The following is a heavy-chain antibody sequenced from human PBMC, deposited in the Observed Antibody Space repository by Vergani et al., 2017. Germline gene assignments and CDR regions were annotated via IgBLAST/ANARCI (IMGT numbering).Heavy chain of an antibody. CDR2: ISGSGGST. CDR1: GFTFSSYA. D-gene: IGHD3-10*01. Sequence: EVQLLESGGGLVQPGGSLRLSCAASGFTFSSYAMSWVRQAPGKGLEWVSAISGSGGSTYYADSVKVRVTISRDTSKNTLYLQMHSLRAEDTAVYYCAKDQEVTMVRGGPHVGMDVWGQGTTVTVSS. V-gene: IGHV3-23*01. CDR3: AKDQEVTMVRGGPHVGMDV. J-gene: IGHJ6*02.